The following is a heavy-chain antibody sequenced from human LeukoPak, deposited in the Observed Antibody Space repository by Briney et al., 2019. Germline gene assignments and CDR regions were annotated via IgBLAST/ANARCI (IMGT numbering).Heavy chain of an antibody. CDR3: ARGRVSSSTWYSTYYYYFYMDV. J-gene: IGHJ6*03. V-gene: IGHV4-61*02. Sequence: SQTLSLTCTVSGGSISSGSYYWSWIRQPAGKGLEWIGRIYTSGSTNYNPSLNGRVSISRDTSKNLFSLRLRSVTAADTAVYFCARGRVSSSTWYSTYYYYFYMDVWGKGTTVTVSS. CDR1: GGSISSGSYY. D-gene: IGHD1-1*01. CDR2: IYTSGST.